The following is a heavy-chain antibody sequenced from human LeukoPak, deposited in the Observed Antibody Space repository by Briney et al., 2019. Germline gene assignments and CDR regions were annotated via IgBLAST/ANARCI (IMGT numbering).Heavy chain of an antibody. V-gene: IGHV3-23*01. J-gene: IGHJ4*02. CDR1: GFTFSSYA. CDR3: AKDKAYYDFWSGYYSPYYFDY. D-gene: IGHD3-3*01. Sequence: PGGSLRLSCAASGFTFSSYAMSWVRQAPGKGPEWVSAISGSGGSTYYADSVKGRFTISRDNSKNTLYLQMNSLRAEDTAVYYCAKDKAYYDFWSGYYSPYYFDYWGQGTLVTVSS. CDR2: ISGSGGST.